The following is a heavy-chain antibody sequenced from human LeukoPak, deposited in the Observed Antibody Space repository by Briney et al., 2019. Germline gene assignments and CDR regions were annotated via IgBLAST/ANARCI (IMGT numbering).Heavy chain of an antibody. D-gene: IGHD3-3*01. J-gene: IGHJ3*02. V-gene: IGHV3-20*01. CDR1: GFTVSSNY. CDR2: INWNGGST. Sequence: PGGSLRLSCAASGFTVSSNYMSWVRQAPGKGLEWVSDINWNGGSTGYADSVKGRFTISRDNAKNSLYLQMNSLRAEDTALYHCARAVYYDFWSGSPDDAFDIWGQGTMVTVSS. CDR3: ARAVYYDFWSGSPDDAFDI.